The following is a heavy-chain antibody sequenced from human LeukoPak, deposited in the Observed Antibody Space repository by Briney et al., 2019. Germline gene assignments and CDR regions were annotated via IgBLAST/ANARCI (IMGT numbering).Heavy chain of an antibody. D-gene: IGHD5-12*01. CDR3: ARSDSGYDLAAFDY. CDR2: IYYSGST. J-gene: IGHJ4*02. CDR1: GGSISSSSYY. Sequence: SETLSLTCTVSGGSISSSSYYWGWIRQPPGKGLEWIGSIYYSGSTYYNPSLKSRVTISVDTSKNQFSPKLSSVTAADTAVYYCARSDSGYDLAAFDYWGQGTLVTVSS. V-gene: IGHV4-39*01.